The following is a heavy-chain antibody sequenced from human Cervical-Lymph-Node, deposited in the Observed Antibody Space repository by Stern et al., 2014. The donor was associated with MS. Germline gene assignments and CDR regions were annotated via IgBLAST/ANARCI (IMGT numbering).Heavy chain of an antibody. V-gene: IGHV1-24*01. CDR1: GYTLSEIS. CDR2: LDPEQRET. J-gene: IGHJ6*02. D-gene: IGHD2-21*02. Sequence: QVQLVQSGAEVKKPGASVKVSCKVSGYTLSEISMPWVRQAPGQGLEWMVGLDPEQRETRYAQKFQGRCTMAEDRSTDTAYMELSSLRAEDRAVYYCATHRGRVTLDVWGQGTTVTVSS. CDR3: ATHRGRVTLDV.